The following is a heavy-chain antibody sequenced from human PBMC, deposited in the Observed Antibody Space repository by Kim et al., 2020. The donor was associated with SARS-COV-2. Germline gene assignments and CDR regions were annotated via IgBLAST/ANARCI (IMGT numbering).Heavy chain of an antibody. CDR1: GFTFSEYY. D-gene: IGHD2-2*02. V-gene: IGHV3-11*05. Sequence: GGSLRPSCAASGFTFSEYYMSWIRQAPGKGLEWLSHISGSSGSTIYADSVRGRVTISRDNAKRSLYLQLNSLRAEDTALYYCARGGLYRDFDYWGQGTLV. CDR3: ARGGLYRDFDY. CDR2: ISGSSGST. J-gene: IGHJ4*02.